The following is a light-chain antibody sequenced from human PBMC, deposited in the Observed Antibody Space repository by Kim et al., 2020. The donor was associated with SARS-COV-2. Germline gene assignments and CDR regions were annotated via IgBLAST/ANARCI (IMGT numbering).Light chain of an antibody. J-gene: IGLJ3*02. CDR1: KLGDKY. CDR2: QDS. CDR3: QAWDSSTAWV. V-gene: IGLV3-1*01. Sequence: VSPGQTASITCSGDKLGDKYACWYQQKPGQSPVLVIYQDSKRPAGIPERFAGSNSGNTATLTISGTQAMDEADYYCQAWDSSTAWVFGGGTQLTVL.